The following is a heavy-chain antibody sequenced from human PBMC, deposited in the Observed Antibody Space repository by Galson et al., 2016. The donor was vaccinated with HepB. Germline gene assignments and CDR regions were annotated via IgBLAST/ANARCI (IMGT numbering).Heavy chain of an antibody. CDR3: AKDLGILVGASTY. CDR2: IDYGGRST. J-gene: IGHJ4*02. CDR1: GFTFSSSA. D-gene: IGHD1-26*01. Sequence: SLRLSCAASGFTFSSSAMAWVRQAPRKRLEWVSTIDYGGRSTRYADSVEGRFTISRDNSRNTLYLQMDSLRADDTAVYYCAKDLGILVGASTYWGQGTLVTVSS. V-gene: IGHV3-23*01.